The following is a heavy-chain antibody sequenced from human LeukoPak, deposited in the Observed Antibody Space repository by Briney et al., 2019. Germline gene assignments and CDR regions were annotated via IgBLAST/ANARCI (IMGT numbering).Heavy chain of an antibody. J-gene: IGHJ6*03. CDR1: GYTFTGYY. Sequence: ASVKVSCKASGYTFTGYYLHWVRQAPGQGLEWMGCVNPNSGDTNYAQKFQGSVTMTRDTSISTVYMELSRLRSDDTAVYYCARGAVNRYNWNDDNFYYYYMDVWGKGTTVTISS. CDR3: ARGAVNRYNWNDDNFYYYYMDV. D-gene: IGHD1-1*01. CDR2: VNPNSGDT. V-gene: IGHV1-2*02.